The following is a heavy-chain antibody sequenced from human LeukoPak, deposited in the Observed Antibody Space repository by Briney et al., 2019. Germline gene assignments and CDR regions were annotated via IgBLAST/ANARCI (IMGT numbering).Heavy chain of an antibody. J-gene: IGHJ4*02. CDR1: GFTFSDFW. D-gene: IGHD4-17*01. CDR2: IKEDGTEK. CDR3: ARGPTVTWKANFDY. V-gene: IGHV3-7*01. Sequence: GGSLRLSCAGSGFTFSDFWMTWVRQTPGKGLEWVANIKEDGTEKNLVDSVKGRFTISRDNSKNTLYLQMNTLRAEDTAVYYCARGPTVTWKANFDYWGQGTLVTVSS.